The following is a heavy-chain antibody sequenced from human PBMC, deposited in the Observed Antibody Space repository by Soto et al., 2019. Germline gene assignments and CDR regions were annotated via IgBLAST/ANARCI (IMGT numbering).Heavy chain of an antibody. CDR1: GGTFSSYA. CDR2: IIPIFGTA. CDR3: ARDLHGRESSGFDY. J-gene: IGHJ4*02. Sequence: QVQLVQSGAEVKKPGSSVKVSCKDSGGTFSSYAISWVRQAPGQGFEWMGGIIPIFGTANYAQKFQGRVTITADDSTRTAYMELSSLRSEDTAVYYCARDLHGRESSGFDYWGQGTLVTVSS. V-gene: IGHV1-69*01. D-gene: IGHD3-22*01.